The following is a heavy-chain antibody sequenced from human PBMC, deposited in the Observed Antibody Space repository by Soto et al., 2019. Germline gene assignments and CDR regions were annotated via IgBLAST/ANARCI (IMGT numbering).Heavy chain of an antibody. CDR1: GFTFSSYA. CDR2: ISGSGGST. D-gene: IGHD6-19*01. CDR3: AAQYSSGWYEIDY. V-gene: IGHV3-23*01. Sequence: PGGSLRLSCAASGFTFSSYAMSWVRQAPGKGLEWVSAISGSGGSTYYADSVKGRFTISRDNSKNTLYLQMNSLRAEDTAVYYCAAQYSSGWYEIDYWGQGTLVTVSS. J-gene: IGHJ4*02.